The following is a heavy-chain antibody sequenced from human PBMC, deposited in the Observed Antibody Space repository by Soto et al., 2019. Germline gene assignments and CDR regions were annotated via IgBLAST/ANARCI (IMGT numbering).Heavy chain of an antibody. J-gene: IGHJ6*02. CDR1: GFTFSSYA. CDR2: ISSNGGST. D-gene: IGHD6-6*01. Sequence: GGSLRLSCSASGFTFSSYAMHWVRQAPGKGLEYVSAISSNGGSTYYADSVKGRFTISRDNSKNTLYLQMSSLRAEDTAVYYCVKGSRRGSSSPYYYYYGMDVWGQGTTVTVSS. CDR3: VKGSRRGSSSPYYYYYGMDV. V-gene: IGHV3-64D*08.